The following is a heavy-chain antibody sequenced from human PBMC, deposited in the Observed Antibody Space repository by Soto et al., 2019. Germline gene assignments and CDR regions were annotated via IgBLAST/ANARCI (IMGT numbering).Heavy chain of an antibody. V-gene: IGHV3-30*18. Sequence: QVQLVESGGGVVQPGRSLRLSCAASGFTFSVFGMHWVRQAPGKGLEWVAVISNDGNSEHYADSVKGRFTISRDNSKHTFYLQRSSLSVEDTAVYYCAKTITTIGVSSTGRGALRDNWGQGILGSVSS. CDR2: ISNDGNSE. CDR3: AKTITTIGVSSTGRGALRDN. J-gene: IGHJ4*02. D-gene: IGHD3-3*01. CDR1: GFTFSVFG.